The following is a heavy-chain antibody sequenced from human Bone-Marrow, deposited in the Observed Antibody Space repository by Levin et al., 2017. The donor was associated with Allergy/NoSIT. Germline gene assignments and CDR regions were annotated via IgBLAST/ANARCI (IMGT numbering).Heavy chain of an antibody. J-gene: IGHJ4*02. CDR2: ISYDGSDK. V-gene: IGHV3-30*18. Sequence: LSLTCAASGFTFSNYAMHWVRQAPGKGLEWVTIISYDGSDKYYADSVKGRFTISRDNSKNTLYLQMNSLRAEDTAVYYCAKDYYHDSSGYYGPGDYWGQGTLVTVSS. CDR1: GFTFSNYA. D-gene: IGHD3-22*01. CDR3: AKDYYHDSSGYYGPGDY.